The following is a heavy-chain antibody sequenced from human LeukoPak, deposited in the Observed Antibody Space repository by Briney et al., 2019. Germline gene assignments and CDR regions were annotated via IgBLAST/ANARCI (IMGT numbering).Heavy chain of an antibody. J-gene: IGHJ4*02. CDR1: GFTFSDYY. Sequence: GGSLRLSCAASGFTFSDYYMSWIRQAPGKGLEWVSHISSSSSYTNYADSVKGRFTISRDNAKNSLYLQMNSLRAEDTAVYYCARDLYYYDSSGYGSYDYWGQGTLVTVSS. CDR2: ISSSSSYT. V-gene: IGHV3-11*06. CDR3: ARDLYYYDSSGYGSYDY. D-gene: IGHD3-22*01.